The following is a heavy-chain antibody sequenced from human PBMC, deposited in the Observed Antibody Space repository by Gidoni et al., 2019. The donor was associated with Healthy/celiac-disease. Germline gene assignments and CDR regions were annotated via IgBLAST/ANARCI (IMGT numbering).Heavy chain of an antibody. CDR3: AKDARGLRSHRPHAFDY. V-gene: IGHV3-23*01. D-gene: IGHD3-16*01. CDR1: GIPFSSYA. Sequence: EVQLLESGGGLVQPGGSLRLSCAASGIPFSSYAMSWFRQAPGQGREWVSAISGSGGSTYYADSVKGRFTISRDNSKNTLYLQMNSLRAEDTAVYYCAKDARGLRSHRPHAFDYWGQGTLVTVSS. CDR2: ISGSGGST. J-gene: IGHJ4*02.